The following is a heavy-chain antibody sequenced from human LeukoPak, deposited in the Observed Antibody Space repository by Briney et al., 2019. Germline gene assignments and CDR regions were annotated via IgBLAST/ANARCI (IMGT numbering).Heavy chain of an antibody. D-gene: IGHD3-22*01. CDR2: IKSDGST. CDR1: GFTFSSHW. J-gene: IGHJ1*01. Sequence: GGSLRLSCAASGFTFSSHWMDWVSHAPGKGLVWVSRIKSDGSTNYADSVKGRFTISRDNAKNTVSLQMNSLRAEDTGVYYCARAPSEIGGYYPEYFRHWGQGTLVTVSS. CDR3: ARAPSEIGGYYPEYFRH. V-gene: IGHV3-74*01.